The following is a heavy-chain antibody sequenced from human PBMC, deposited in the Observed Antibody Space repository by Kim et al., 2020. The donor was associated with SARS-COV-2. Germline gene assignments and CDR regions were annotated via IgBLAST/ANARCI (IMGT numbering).Heavy chain of an antibody. Sequence: GGSLRLSCAASGFTFDDYAMHWVRQAPGKGLEWVSGISWNSGSIGYADSVKGRFTISRDNAKNSLYLQMNSLRSEDTAVYYCARRSSGQGDYWGQGTLVTVSS. CDR2: ISWNSGSI. CDR3: ARRSSGQGDY. V-gene: IGHV3-9*01. CDR1: GFTFDDYA. D-gene: IGHD3-3*01. J-gene: IGHJ4*02.